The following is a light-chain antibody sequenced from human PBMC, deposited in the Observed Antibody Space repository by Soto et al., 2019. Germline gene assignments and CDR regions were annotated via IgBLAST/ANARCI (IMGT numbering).Light chain of an antibody. CDR1: QSVLYSSNNKNY. CDR3: QQYFSTPPYT. Sequence: DIVMTQSPDSLAVSLGERATINCKSSQSVLYSSNNKNYLAWYQQKPGQPPKLLIYWASTRESGVPDRFSGSVSRTDFTLTISSLQAEDVAVYCCQQYFSTPPYTFGQGTKLEIK. V-gene: IGKV4-1*01. CDR2: WAS. J-gene: IGKJ2*01.